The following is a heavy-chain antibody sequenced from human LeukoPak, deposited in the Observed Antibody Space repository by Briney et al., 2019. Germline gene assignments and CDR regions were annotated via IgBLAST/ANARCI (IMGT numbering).Heavy chain of an antibody. CDR2: IIPIFGTA. CDR3: ARASFPRITMID. Sequence: SVKLSCKASGGTFSSYAISWVRPAPGQGLGWMGGIIPIFGTANYAQKFQGRVTITADESTSTAYMELSSLRSEDTAVYYCARASFPRITMIDWGQGTLVTVSS. J-gene: IGHJ4*02. V-gene: IGHV1-69*01. D-gene: IGHD3-22*01. CDR1: GGTFSSYA.